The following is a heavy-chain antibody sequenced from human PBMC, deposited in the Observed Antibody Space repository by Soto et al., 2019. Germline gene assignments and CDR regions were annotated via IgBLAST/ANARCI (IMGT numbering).Heavy chain of an antibody. Sequence: SETLSLTCSVSGGSISSGDYYLSWIRQPPGKGLEWIGYIYYSGSTYYNPSLKSRVTISVDTSKNQFSLKLSSVTAADTAVYYCARDSKAAGNRLAFAIWGQGTMVTVSS. CDR3: ARDSKAAGNRLAFAI. CDR2: IYYSGST. V-gene: IGHV4-30-4*02. D-gene: IGHD6-13*01. CDR1: GGSISSGDYY. J-gene: IGHJ3*02.